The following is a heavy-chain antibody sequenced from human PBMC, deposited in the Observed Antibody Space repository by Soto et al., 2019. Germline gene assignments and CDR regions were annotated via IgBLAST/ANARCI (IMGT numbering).Heavy chain of an antibody. CDR1: GYTFTSYG. J-gene: IGHJ6*02. CDR3: AREILSPDFYFHGMDV. D-gene: IGHD2-15*01. CDR2: ISAKKGNT. V-gene: IGHV1-18*04. Sequence: QGQLVQSRAEVKKPGASVKVSCKASGYTFTSYGISWVRQAPGQGLEWMGWISAKKGNTKYAQKFQGRVTMTTDTSTSTAYMELRSLRSDDTAVYYCAREILSPDFYFHGMDVWGQGTTVTVSS.